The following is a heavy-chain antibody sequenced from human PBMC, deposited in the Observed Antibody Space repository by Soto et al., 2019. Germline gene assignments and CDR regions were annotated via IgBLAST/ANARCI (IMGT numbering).Heavy chain of an antibody. D-gene: IGHD3-9*01. CDR1: GFTFSSYG. CDR3: AKDPSLIFRLDV. Sequence: GGSLRLSCAASGFTFSSYGMHWVRQAPGKGLEWVAVISYDGSNKYYADSVKGRFTISRDNSKNTLYLQMNSLRAEDTAVYCCAKDPSLIFRLDVWGQGTTVTVSS. V-gene: IGHV3-30*18. CDR2: ISYDGSNK. J-gene: IGHJ6*02.